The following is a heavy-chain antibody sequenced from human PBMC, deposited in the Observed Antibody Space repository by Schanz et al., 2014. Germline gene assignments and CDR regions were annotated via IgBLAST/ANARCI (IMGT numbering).Heavy chain of an antibody. CDR2: MNPNSGNP. CDR3: ARDQSPYTNSSDVRYFDY. J-gene: IGHJ4*02. Sequence: QVQLVQSGAELRKPGTSVKVSCKTSGYTFSNDDINWVRQAPGQGLEWLGWMNPNSGNPGFAQKFRGRVTMTRNTSMSTAYMDLRSLRSDDTAVYYCARDQSPYTNSSDVRYFDYWGQGSLVTVSS. CDR1: GYTFSNDD. D-gene: IGHD6-6*01. V-gene: IGHV1-8*01.